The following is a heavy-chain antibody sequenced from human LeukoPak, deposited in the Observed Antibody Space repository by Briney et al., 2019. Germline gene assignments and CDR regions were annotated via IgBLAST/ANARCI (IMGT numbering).Heavy chain of an antibody. D-gene: IGHD5-12*01. V-gene: IGHV1-69*13. CDR1: GGTFSSYA. CDR3: ARGRGYSGCDSHHYFDY. CDR2: IIPIFGTA. Sequence: ASVKVSCKASGGTFSSYAISWVRQAPGQGLEWMGGIIPIFGTANYAQKFQGRVTITADESTSTAYMELSSLRSEDTAVYYCARGRGYSGCDSHHYFDYWGQGTLVTAS. J-gene: IGHJ4*02.